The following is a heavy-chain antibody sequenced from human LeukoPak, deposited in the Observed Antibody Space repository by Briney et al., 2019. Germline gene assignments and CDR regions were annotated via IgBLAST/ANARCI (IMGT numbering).Heavy chain of an antibody. CDR1: GGSISSSSYY. CDR2: IYYSGST. Sequence: SETLSLTCTVSGGSISSSSYYWGWIRQPPGKGLEWIGSIYYSGSTYYNPSLKSRVAISVDTSKNQFSLKLSSVTAADTAVYFCARLQYNGGRYYFDSWGQGTLVTVSS. CDR3: ARLQYNGGRYYFDS. V-gene: IGHV4-39*01. D-gene: IGHD1-1*01. J-gene: IGHJ4*02.